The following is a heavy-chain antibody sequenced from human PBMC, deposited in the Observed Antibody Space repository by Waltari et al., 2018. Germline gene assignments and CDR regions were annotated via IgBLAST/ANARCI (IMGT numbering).Heavy chain of an antibody. CDR3: AKDGTTFEEYYMDV. CDR2: ISWNSGSI. Sequence: WVSGISWNSGSIGYADSVKGRFTISRDNAKNSLYLQMNSLRAEDTALYYCAKDGTTFEEYYMDVWGKGTTVTVSS. D-gene: IGHD1-7*01. V-gene: IGHV3-9*01. J-gene: IGHJ6*03.